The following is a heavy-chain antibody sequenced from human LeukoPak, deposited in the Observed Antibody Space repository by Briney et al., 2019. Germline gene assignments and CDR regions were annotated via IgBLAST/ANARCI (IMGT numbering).Heavy chain of an antibody. Sequence: PGGSLRLSCAASGFTFDDYAMHWVRQAPGKGLEWVSGISWNSGSIGYVDSVKGRFTISRDNAKNSLYLQMNSLRAEDTALYYCAKDFYESLRGIVLDYWGQGTLVTVSS. J-gene: IGHJ4*02. D-gene: IGHD1-26*01. V-gene: IGHV3-9*01. CDR1: GFTFDDYA. CDR3: AKDFYESLRGIVLDY. CDR2: ISWNSGSI.